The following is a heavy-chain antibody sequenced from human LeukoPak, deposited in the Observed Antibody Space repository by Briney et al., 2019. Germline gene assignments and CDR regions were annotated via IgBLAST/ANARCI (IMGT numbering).Heavy chain of an antibody. CDR3: ARGGRRDGYNDY. CDR1: GGSFSGYY. J-gene: IGHJ4*02. Sequence: MSSETLSLTCAVYGGSFSGYYRSWIRQPPGKGLEWIGEINHSGSTNYNPSLKSRVTISVDTSKNQFSLKLSSVTAADTAVYYCARGGRRDGYNDYWGQGTLVTVSS. D-gene: IGHD5-12*01. V-gene: IGHV4-34*01. CDR2: INHSGST.